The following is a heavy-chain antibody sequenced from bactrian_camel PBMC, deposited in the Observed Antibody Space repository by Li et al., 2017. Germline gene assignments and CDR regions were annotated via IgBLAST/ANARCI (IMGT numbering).Heavy chain of an antibody. CDR1: YNHRGNC. CDR2: INRRGTT. J-gene: IGHJ4*01. CDR3: AAHYSGFSGCYSTSLAPTSFDY. V-gene: IGHV3S53*01. D-gene: IGHD1*01. Sequence: VQLVESGGGSVQAGGSLRLSCRYNHRGNCMGWFRQTPGKEREGIAAINRRGTTNYADSVKGRFTISKVNDENNLYLQMNSLQPEDTAMYYCAAHYSGFSGCYSTSLAPTSFDYWGQGTQVTVS.